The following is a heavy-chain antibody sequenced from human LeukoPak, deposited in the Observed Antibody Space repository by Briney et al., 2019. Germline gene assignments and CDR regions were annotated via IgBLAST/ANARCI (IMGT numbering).Heavy chain of an antibody. CDR1: GCTVTSYG. Sequence: APVTVSCKASGCTVTSYGISWVRQAAGQGGEWVGWISAYNGNTNDAQKLQGSVTMATDPSTSTASMSLKSRRSDDEAGCSWACLGDDYDSSGYVSGWGKGTLVTVSS. J-gene: IGHJ4*02. CDR3: ACLGDDYDSSGYVSG. CDR2: ISAYNGNT. D-gene: IGHD3-22*01. V-gene: IGHV1-18*01.